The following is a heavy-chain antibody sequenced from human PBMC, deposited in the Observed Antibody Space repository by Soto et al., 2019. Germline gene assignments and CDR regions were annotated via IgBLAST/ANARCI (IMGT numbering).Heavy chain of an antibody. J-gene: IGHJ3*01. CDR3: TRGVSYGFDF. V-gene: IGHV3-48*01. CDR1: GFNYNIYS. Sequence: GGSLRLSCVASGFNYNIYSMNWVRQAPGKGLEWVSYMTSDSKTIHYADSVKGRFTISRENAKNSVFLQMNSLRAEDTGVDYCTRGVSYGFDFWGQGTMVTVSS. CDR2: MTSDSKTI. D-gene: IGHD3-10*01.